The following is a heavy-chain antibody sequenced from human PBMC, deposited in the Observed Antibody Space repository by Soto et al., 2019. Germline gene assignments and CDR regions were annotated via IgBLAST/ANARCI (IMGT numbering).Heavy chain of an antibody. V-gene: IGHV1-18*01. CDR2: ISPYNGKA. CDR3: ARIPAGDYRDYYYYGMDV. Sequence: ASVKVSSKASGYAFTSYGISWVRQAPGQGLEWMGWISPYNGKANYAQKLQGRVTMTADTSTSTAYMELSSLRSEDTAVYYCARIPAGDYRDYYYYGMDVWGQGTTVTVSS. CDR1: GYAFTSYG. J-gene: IGHJ6*02. D-gene: IGHD4-17*01.